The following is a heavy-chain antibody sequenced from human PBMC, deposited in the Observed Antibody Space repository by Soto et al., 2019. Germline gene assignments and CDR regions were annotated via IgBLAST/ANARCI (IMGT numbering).Heavy chain of an antibody. CDR2: MNPNSGNT. CDR3: ASSSYYDILTGPRTFDI. Sequence: ASVKVSCKASGYTFTSYDINWVRQATGQGLEWMGWMNPNSGNTGYAQKFQGRVTMTRNTSISTAYMELSSLRSEDTAVYYCASSSYYDILTGPRTFDIWGQGTMVTVS. D-gene: IGHD3-9*01. V-gene: IGHV1-8*01. CDR1: GYTFTSYD. J-gene: IGHJ3*02.